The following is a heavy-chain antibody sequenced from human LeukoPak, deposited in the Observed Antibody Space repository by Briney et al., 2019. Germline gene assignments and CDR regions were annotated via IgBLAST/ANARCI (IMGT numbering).Heavy chain of an antibody. D-gene: IGHD6-13*01. CDR3: ARGRDIASTGPPPDY. CDR2: INPNNGDT. CDR1: GYSFSDNY. V-gene: IGHV1-2*02. Sequence: EASVKVSCKASGYSFSDNYMHWVRQAPGQGLEWMGWINPNNGDTKYAQKFQGRVTMTRDSSISTAYMELSTLRSDDTAVYYCARGRDIASTGPPPDYWGQGTLVTVSS. J-gene: IGHJ4*02.